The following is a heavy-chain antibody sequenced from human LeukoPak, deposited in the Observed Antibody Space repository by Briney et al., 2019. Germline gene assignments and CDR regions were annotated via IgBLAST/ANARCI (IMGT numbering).Heavy chain of an antibody. CDR1: GGTFSSYT. J-gene: IGHJ4*02. CDR3: ARGLGDYNTDWFPVSGY. Sequence: SVKVSCKASGGTFSSYTITWVRQAPGQGLEWMGGIIPIFGTADYAQKFQGRITITTDESTSTDYMELSSLRSEDTAVYYCARGLGDYNTDWFPVSGYWGQGTLVTVSS. V-gene: IGHV1-69*05. D-gene: IGHD3-9*01. CDR2: IIPIFGTA.